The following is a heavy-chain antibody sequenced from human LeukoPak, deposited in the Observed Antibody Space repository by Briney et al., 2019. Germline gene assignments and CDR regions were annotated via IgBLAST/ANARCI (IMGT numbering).Heavy chain of an antibody. V-gene: IGHV3-21*01. CDR3: ARVLSGRGSLYDYYYYMDV. J-gene: IGHJ6*03. CDR2: FSSSGSYI. D-gene: IGHD3-10*01. Sequence: GGSLRLSCAASGFTFSSYSMNWVRQTPGKGLEWVSSFSSSGSYIYYADSVKGRFTISRDNAKNSLYLQMDSLRAEDTAVYYCARVLSGRGSLYDYYYYMDVWGKGTTVTISS. CDR1: GFTFSSYS.